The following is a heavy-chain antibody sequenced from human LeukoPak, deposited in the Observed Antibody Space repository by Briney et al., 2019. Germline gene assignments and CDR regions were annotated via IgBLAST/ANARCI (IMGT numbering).Heavy chain of an antibody. D-gene: IGHD1-26*01. CDR1: GFTFSSYW. CDR3: ARDFRSGIRPLGY. J-gene: IGHJ4*02. V-gene: IGHV3-74*01. CDR2: INSDGSST. Sequence: PGGSLRLSCAASGFTFSSYWMHWVRQVPGKGLVWVSRINSDGSSTTYADSVKGRFTISRDNAKNTLYLQMDSLRAEDTAGYYCARDFRSGIRPLGYWGQGNLVTVSS.